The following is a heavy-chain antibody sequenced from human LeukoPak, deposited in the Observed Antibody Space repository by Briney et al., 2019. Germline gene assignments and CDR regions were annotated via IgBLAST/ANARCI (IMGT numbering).Heavy chain of an antibody. CDR3: AREFEGVASGAGY. J-gene: IGHJ4*02. CDR1: GGTFSSYA. V-gene: IGHV1-69*13. CDR2: IIPIFGTA. D-gene: IGHD1-26*01. Sequence: VASVKVSCKASGGTFSSYAISWVRQAPGQGLEWMGGIIPIFGTADYAQKFQGRVTITADESTSTAYMELSSLRSEDTAVYYCAREFEGVASGAGYWGQGTLVTVSS.